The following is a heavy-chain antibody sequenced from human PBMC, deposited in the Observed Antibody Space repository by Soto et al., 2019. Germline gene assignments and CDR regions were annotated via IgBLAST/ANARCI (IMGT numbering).Heavy chain of an antibody. D-gene: IGHD2-2*01. J-gene: IGHJ5*02. Sequence: PGCSLRHSYAASGFNCTAYGMHWVRQAPGKGLEWVAAISYHGRDEYYADSVKGRFSISRDNSKNTLNLQMNSLRAEDTAVYYCARGRFSTTWYAGFAPWVQGTLVTVSS. CDR3: ARGRFSTTWYAGFAP. V-gene: IGHV3-30*03. CDR2: ISYHGRDE. CDR1: GFNCTAYG.